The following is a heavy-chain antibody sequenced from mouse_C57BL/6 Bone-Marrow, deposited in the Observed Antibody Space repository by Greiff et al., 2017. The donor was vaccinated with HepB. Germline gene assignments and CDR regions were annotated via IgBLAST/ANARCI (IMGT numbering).Heavy chain of an antibody. J-gene: IGHJ4*01. D-gene: IGHD1-1*01. CDR1: GYAFTNYL. CDR3: ARRKVFATVVATKGAMDY. Sequence: QVQLKESGAELVRPGTSVKVSCKASGYAFTNYLIEWVKQRPGQGLEWIGVINPGSGGTNYNEKFKGKATLTADKSSSTAYMQLSSLTSEDSAVYVCARRKVFATVVATKGAMDYWGQGTSVTVSS. CDR2: INPGSGGT. V-gene: IGHV1-54*01.